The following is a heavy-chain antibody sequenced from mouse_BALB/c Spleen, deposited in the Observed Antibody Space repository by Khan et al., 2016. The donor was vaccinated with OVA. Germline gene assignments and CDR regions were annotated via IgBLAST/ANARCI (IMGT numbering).Heavy chain of an antibody. CDR3: AGNLAGSFDY. J-gene: IGHJ3*01. CDR1: GFTFSSYS. CDR2: ISSGGDYT. D-gene: IGHD2-1*01. Sequence: EVELVESGGDLVKPGGSLKLSCAASGFTFSSYSMSWVRQTPDKRLEWVASISSGGDYTYYPDSVKGRFTISRDNAKNTLYLQMSDLKSDDTAMDYCAGNLAGSFDYWGQGTLVTVSA. V-gene: IGHV5-6*01.